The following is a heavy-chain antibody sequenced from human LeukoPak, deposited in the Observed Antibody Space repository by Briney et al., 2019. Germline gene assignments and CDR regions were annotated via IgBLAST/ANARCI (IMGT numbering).Heavy chain of an antibody. Sequence: GGSLRLSCAASGFTFSSYAMSWVRRAPGKGLEWVSAISGSGGSTYYADSVKGRFTISRDNSKNTLYLQMNSLRAEDTAVYYCAKEGSRDGYNSKSFDYWGRGTLVTVSS. CDR1: GFTFSSYA. CDR2: ISGSGGST. CDR3: AKEGSRDGYNSKSFDY. V-gene: IGHV3-23*01. J-gene: IGHJ4*02. D-gene: IGHD5-24*01.